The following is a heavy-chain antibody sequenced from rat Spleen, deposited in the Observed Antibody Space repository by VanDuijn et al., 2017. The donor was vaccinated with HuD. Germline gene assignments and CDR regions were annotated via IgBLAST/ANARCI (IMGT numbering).Heavy chain of an antibody. Sequence: EVQLVESGGGLVQPGRSLKLSCVASGFTFNKYWLTWIRQAPGKGLEWVATITHRGGNTYYPDSVKGRFTISRDNAKSTLYLQMNSLRSEDTATYYCTREDWVLDAWGQGASVTVSS. CDR2: ITHRGGNT. CDR1: GFTFNKYW. D-gene: IGHD1-6*01. CDR3: TREDWVLDA. V-gene: IGHV5-31*01. J-gene: IGHJ4*01.